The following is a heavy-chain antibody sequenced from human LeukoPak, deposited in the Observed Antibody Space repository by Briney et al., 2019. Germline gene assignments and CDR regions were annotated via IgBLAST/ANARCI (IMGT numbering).Heavy chain of an antibody. Sequence: KPSETLSLTCAVSGGSISSGGYSWRWIRQPPGKGLEWIGYIYHSGSTYYNPSLKSRVTISVDRSKNQFSLNLSSVTAADTAVYYCAREGYCSGGSCDNWFDPWGQGTLVTVSS. D-gene: IGHD2-15*01. CDR3: AREGYCSGGSCDNWFDP. V-gene: IGHV4-30-2*01. J-gene: IGHJ5*02. CDR2: IYHSGST. CDR1: GGSISSGGYS.